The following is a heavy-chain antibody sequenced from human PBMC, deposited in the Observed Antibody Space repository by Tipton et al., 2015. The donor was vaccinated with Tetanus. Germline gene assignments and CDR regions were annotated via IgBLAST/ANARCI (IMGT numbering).Heavy chain of an antibody. CDR3: ARVGFTIRWRLDF. Sequence: TLSLTCAVSGYSIGSDYYWGWVRQPPGRGLEWIGSIYRSGLTYYNPSLKSRVAISMDTPKNQFSLELTSVTAADTAVYYCARVGFTIRWRLDFWGQGTLVTVSS. D-gene: IGHD3-3*02. J-gene: IGHJ4*02. V-gene: IGHV4-38-2*01. CDR1: GYSIGSDYY. CDR2: IYRSGLT.